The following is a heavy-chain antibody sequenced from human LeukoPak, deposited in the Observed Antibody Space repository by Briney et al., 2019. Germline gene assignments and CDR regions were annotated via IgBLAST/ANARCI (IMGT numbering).Heavy chain of an antibody. CDR2: INHSGST. V-gene: IGHV4-34*01. CDR1: GGSFSGYY. J-gene: IGHJ4*02. CDR3: ARRLSGSYLGYFDY. Sequence: SETLSLTCAVYGGSFSGYYWSWIRQPPGKGLEWIGEINHSGSTNYNPSLKSRVTISVDRSKNQFSLKLSSVTAADTAVYYCARRLSGSYLGYFDYWGQGTLVTVSS. D-gene: IGHD1-26*01.